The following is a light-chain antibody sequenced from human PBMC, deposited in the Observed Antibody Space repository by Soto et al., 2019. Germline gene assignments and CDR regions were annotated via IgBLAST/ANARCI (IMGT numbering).Light chain of an antibody. CDR3: QQYDNLPYT. CDR2: DAS. CDR1: QDISNY. V-gene: IGKV1-33*01. J-gene: IGKJ2*01. Sequence: DTQMTQSPSSLSASVGDRVTITCQASQDISNYLNWYQQKPGKAPKLLIYDASNLETGVPSRFSGSGSGTDFTFTISSLQPEDIATYYCQQYDNLPYTFGQGTKVDNK.